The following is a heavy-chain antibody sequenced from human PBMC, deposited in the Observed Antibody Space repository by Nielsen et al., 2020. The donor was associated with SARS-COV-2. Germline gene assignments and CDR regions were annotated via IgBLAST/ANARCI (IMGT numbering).Heavy chain of an antibody. CDR3: AKEAYSSGWYAGYYGMDV. CDR1: GFTVSSNY. CDR2: ISGSGGST. D-gene: IGHD6-19*01. J-gene: IGHJ6*02. Sequence: GESLKISCAASGFTVSSNYMSWVRQAPGKGLEWVSAISGSGGSTYYADSVKGRFTISRDNSKNTLYLQMNSLRAEDTAVYYCAKEAYSSGWYAGYYGMDVWGQGTTVTVSS. V-gene: IGHV3-23*01.